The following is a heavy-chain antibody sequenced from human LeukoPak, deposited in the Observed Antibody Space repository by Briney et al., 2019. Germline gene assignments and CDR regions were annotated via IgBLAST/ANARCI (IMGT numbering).Heavy chain of an antibody. CDR1: GGSVSSGSYH. V-gene: IGHV4-61*01. Sequence: SETLSLTCTVSGGSVSSGSYHWSWIRHPPGNGLDWIRYIYYSGSTNYNPSPKSRATTSIDTSKNQFSLQLRSVPAADTAVYYSAGAYRDLSRWGQGTLVTVSS. CDR2: IYYSGST. J-gene: IGHJ4*02. CDR3: AGAYRDLSR. D-gene: IGHD2/OR15-2a*01.